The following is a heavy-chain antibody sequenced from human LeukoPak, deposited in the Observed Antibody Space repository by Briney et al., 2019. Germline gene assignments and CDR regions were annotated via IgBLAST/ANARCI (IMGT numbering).Heavy chain of an antibody. V-gene: IGHV4-34*01. CDR3: VRDVVAPDWFDP. J-gene: IGHJ5*02. CDR1: GGSFSGYY. Sequence: PSETLSLTYAVYGGSFSGYYWSWIRQPPGKGLEWIGGINHSGSTNYDPSLKSRVTISVDTSKNQFSLRLSSVTAADTAVYYCVRDVVAPDWFDPWGQGTLVTVSS. D-gene: IGHD2-21*01. CDR2: INHSGST.